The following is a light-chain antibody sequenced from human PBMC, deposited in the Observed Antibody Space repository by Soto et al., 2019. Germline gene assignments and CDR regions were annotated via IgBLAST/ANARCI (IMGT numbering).Light chain of an antibody. Sequence: DIQMTQSPSSLSASVGDRVTITCRASQSIATYLHWYQQKPGKAPTLLIFGASSLQSGVPSRFSGSGSGTDFTLTITSLQPEDFAIYYCQQTYRIPRTFGQGTKVEIK. CDR3: QQTYRIPRT. V-gene: IGKV1-39*01. J-gene: IGKJ1*01. CDR2: GAS. CDR1: QSIATY.